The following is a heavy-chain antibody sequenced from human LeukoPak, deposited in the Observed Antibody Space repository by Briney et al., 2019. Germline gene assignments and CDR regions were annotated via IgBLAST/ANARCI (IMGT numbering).Heavy chain of an antibody. CDR1: GGSLSGYY. J-gene: IGHJ6*02. D-gene: IGHD3-10*01. Sequence: SETLSLTCAVYGGSLSGYYWSWIRQPPGKGLEWIGEINHSGSTNYNPSLTSRVTISVDTSKNQFSLKLSSVTAADTAVYYCAALGSGSYYYYYGMDVWGQGTTVTVSS. CDR3: AALGSGSYYYYYGMDV. V-gene: IGHV4-34*01. CDR2: INHSGST.